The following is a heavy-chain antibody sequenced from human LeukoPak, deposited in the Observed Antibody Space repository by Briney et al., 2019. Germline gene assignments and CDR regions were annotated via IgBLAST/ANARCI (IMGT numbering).Heavy chain of an antibody. V-gene: IGHV4-59*01. CDR1: GGSISSYH. CDR3: ARRSSGYAHAFDI. Sequence: SETLSLTCTVSGGSISSYHWSWIRQPPGKGLEWIGYIYYSGSTNYNPSLKSRVTISVDTSKNQFSLKLSSVTAADTAVYYCARRSSGYAHAFDIWGQGTMATVSS. J-gene: IGHJ3*02. CDR2: IYYSGST. D-gene: IGHD3-22*01.